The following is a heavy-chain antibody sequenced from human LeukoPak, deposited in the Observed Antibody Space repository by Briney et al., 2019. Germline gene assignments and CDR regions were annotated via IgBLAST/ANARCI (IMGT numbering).Heavy chain of an antibody. J-gene: IGHJ4*02. CDR1: GFTFSSYS. V-gene: IGHV3-48*01. CDR2: ISSSGSTI. CDR3: ARGDGYNYFES. D-gene: IGHD5-24*01. Sequence: GGSLRLSCAASGFTFSSYSMNWVRQAPGKGLEWVSYISSSGSTIYYADSVKGRFTISRDNSKNTLYLQMNSLRAEDTAVYYCARGDGYNYFESWGQGTLVTVSS.